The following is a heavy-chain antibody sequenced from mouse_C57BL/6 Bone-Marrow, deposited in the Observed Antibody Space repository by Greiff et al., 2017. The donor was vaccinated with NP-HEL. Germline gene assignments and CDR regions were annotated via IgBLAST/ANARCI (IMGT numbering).Heavy chain of an antibody. J-gene: IGHJ4*01. CDR1: GYTFTSYW. CDR2: IDPSDSYT. Sequence: QVQLQQPGAELVRPGTSVKLSCKASGYTFTSYWMHWVKQRPGQGLEWIGVIDPSDSYTNYNQKFKGKATLTVDTSSSTAYMQLSSLTSEDSAVYYCARSGSSYYYAMDYWGQGTSVTVSS. D-gene: IGHD1-1*01. CDR3: ARSGSSYYYAMDY. V-gene: IGHV1-59*01.